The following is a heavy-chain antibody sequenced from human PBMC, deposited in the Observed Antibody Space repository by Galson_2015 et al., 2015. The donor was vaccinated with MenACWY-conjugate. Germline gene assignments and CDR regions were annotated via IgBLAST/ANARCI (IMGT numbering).Heavy chain of an antibody. D-gene: IGHD6-19*01. CDR3: ARAIAVASQAFDI. CDR1: GFTFSRHW. V-gene: IGHV3-7*03. Sequence: SLRLSCATSGFTFSRHWMSWVRQAPGKGLEWVANIKQDASEKYYLDSVKGRFTISRDNAKNSLSLQMNSLRAEDTALYYCARAIAVASQAFDIWGQGTMFTVSS. J-gene: IGHJ3*02. CDR2: IKQDASEK.